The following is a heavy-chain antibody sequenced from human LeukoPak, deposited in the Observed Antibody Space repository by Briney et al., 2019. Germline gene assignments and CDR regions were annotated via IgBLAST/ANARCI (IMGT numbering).Heavy chain of an antibody. J-gene: IGHJ3*02. Sequence: PGGSLRLSCAASGFTISSYAMSWVRQAPGKGLEWVSAISGSGGNTYYAASVKGRFAISRDNSKNTLYLQMNSLRAEDTAVYYCARELVWVDYDAFDIWGQGTMVTVSS. CDR2: ISGSGGNT. V-gene: IGHV3-23*01. D-gene: IGHD3-16*01. CDR3: ARELVWVDYDAFDI. CDR1: GFTISSYA.